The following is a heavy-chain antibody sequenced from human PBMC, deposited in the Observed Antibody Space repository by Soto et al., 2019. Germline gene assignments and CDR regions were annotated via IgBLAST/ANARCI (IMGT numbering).Heavy chain of an antibody. D-gene: IGHD2-15*01. J-gene: IGHJ6*03. CDR3: ARGRGDIVVVVAASYYYYYMDV. CDR2: INPNSGGT. CDR1: GYTFTGYY. V-gene: IGHV1-2*04. Sequence: ASVKVSCKASGYTFTGYYMHWVRQAPGQGLEWMGWINPNSGGTNYAQKFQGWVTMTRDTSISTAYMELSRLRSDDTAVYYCARGRGDIVVVVAASYYYYYMDVWGKGTTVTVSS.